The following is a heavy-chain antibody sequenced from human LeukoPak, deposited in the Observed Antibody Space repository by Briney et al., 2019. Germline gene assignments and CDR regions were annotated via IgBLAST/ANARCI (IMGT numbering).Heavy chain of an antibody. J-gene: IGHJ2*01. D-gene: IGHD3-9*01. CDR3: GRRTYYDTLTGYNYWYFDL. Sequence: SETLSLTCTVSGGSFSSYSWSWVRQPPGKGLEWIGYINYSGSSDYNPSLKSRVSFSVDTSKDQFSLRLSSVTAADTAVYYCGRRTYYDTLTGYNYWYFDLWGRGTLVTVSS. CDR1: GGSFSSYS. V-gene: IGHV4-59*01. CDR2: INYSGSS.